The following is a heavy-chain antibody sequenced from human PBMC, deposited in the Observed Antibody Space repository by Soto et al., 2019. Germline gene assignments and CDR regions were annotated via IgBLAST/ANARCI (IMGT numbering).Heavy chain of an antibody. Sequence: EVQLLESGGGLVQPGGSLRLSCAVSGFTFSNYAMSWVRQAPGKGPEWVSSINGGGDRTYYADSVKGRFTISRDNSKNPLYLQMNSLRAEDAAVYYCAKSWIDYVWGSYRLDSWGQGTLVTVSS. V-gene: IGHV3-23*01. D-gene: IGHD3-16*02. CDR2: INGGGDRT. J-gene: IGHJ4*02. CDR1: GFTFSNYA. CDR3: AKSWIDYVWGSYRLDS.